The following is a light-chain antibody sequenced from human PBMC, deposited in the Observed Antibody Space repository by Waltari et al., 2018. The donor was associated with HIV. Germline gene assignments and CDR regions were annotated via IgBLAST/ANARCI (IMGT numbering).Light chain of an antibody. CDR2: EVS. CDR1: RSDVGSYNY. CDR3: SSYRSSSTPLWV. J-gene: IGLJ3*02. Sequence: QSALTQPASVSGSPGQSITISCTGTRSDVGSYNYVSWYQQPPDKAPKLMIYEVSNRPSGVSNRFSGSKSDNTASLTISGLQAEDEADYYCSSYRSSSTPLWVFGGGTKLTVL. V-gene: IGLV2-14*01.